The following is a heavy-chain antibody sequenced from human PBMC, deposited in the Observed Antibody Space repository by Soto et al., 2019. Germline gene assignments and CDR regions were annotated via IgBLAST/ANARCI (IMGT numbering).Heavy chain of an antibody. V-gene: IGHV4-34*01. D-gene: IGHD3-10*01. CDR2: LNDSGST. Sequence: QVQLQQWGAGLLKPSETLSLTCAGYGGSFSGYYCSWIRQPPGKGLEWIGELNDSGSTNYNASLKSRVSISVDTSKHLFSLRLSSVTAADTAVYYCARGRGGVQHWGQGTLVNVSS. CDR3: ARGRGGVQH. J-gene: IGHJ1*01. CDR1: GGSFSGYY.